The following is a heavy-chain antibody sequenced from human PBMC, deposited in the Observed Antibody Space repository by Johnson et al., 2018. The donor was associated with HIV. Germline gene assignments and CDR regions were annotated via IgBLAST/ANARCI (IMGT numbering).Heavy chain of an antibody. D-gene: IGHD6-13*01. J-gene: IGHJ3*02. CDR1: GFTFSSYA. Sequence: QVQLVESGGGVVQPGRSLRLSCAASGFTFSSYAMHWVRQAPGKGLEWVAVISYDGSNKYSADSVKGRFTISRDNSKNTLYLQMNSLRAEDTAVYYCAKEGWAAAQEGWGAFDIWGQGTMVTVSS. CDR2: ISYDGSNK. V-gene: IGHV3-30*04. CDR3: AKEGWAAAQEGWGAFDI.